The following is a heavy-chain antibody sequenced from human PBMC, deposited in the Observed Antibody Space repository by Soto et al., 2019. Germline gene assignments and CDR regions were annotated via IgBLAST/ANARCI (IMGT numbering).Heavy chain of an antibody. CDR1: GGTFSSYA. D-gene: IGHD2-15*01. CDR3: ARESRSCGGGSCYFLPGIDY. V-gene: IGHV1-69*05. Sequence: QVQLVQSGAEVKKPGSSVKVSCKASGGTFSSYAISWVRQAPGQGLEWMGGIIPIFGTANYAQKFQGRVTIPRDESTSTAYMELSSLKSEDTAVDYCARESRSCGGGSCYFLPGIDYWGQGTLVTVSS. J-gene: IGHJ4*02. CDR2: IIPIFGTA.